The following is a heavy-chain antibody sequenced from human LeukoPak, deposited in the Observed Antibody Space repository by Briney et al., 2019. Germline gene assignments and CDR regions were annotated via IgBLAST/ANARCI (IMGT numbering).Heavy chain of an antibody. J-gene: IGHJ4*02. D-gene: IGHD5-24*01. Sequence: GGSLRLSCAASGFTFSSYGMHWVRQAPGKGLEWVAFIRYDGSNKYYADSVKGRFTISRDNSKNTLYLQMNSLRAEDTAVYYCAKEGRWATIRVLDYWGQGTLVTVSS. V-gene: IGHV3-30*02. CDR3: AKEGRWATIRVLDY. CDR1: GFTFSSYG. CDR2: IRYDGSNK.